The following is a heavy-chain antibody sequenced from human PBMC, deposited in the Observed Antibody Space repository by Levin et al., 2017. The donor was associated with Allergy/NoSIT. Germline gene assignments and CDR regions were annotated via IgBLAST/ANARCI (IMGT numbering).Heavy chain of an antibody. CDR2: IYYSGST. CDR1: GGSISSSSYY. J-gene: IGHJ6*02. V-gene: IGHV4-39*01. D-gene: IGHD6-13*01. Sequence: PSETLSLTCTVSGGSISSSSYYWGWIRQPPGKGLEWIGSIYYSGSTYYNPSLKSRVTISVDTSKNQFSLKLSSVTAADTAVYYCARSRQLVHYGMDVWGQGTTVTVSS. CDR3: ARSRQLVHYGMDV.